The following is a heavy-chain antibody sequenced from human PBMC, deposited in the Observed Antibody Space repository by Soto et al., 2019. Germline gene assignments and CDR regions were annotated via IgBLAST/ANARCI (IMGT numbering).Heavy chain of an antibody. CDR1: CGSISSGDYY. J-gene: IGHJ5*02. CDR2: IYYSGST. Sequence: SETLSLTCTGSCGSISSGDYYWSWIRQPPGKGLEWIGYIYYSGSTYYNPSLKSRVTISVDTSKNQFSLKLSSVTAADTAVYYCARESAIVLMVYAIPRDIFRWFDPWGQGTLVTVSS. CDR3: ARESAIVLMVYAIPRDIFRWFDP. V-gene: IGHV4-30-4*01. D-gene: IGHD2-8*01.